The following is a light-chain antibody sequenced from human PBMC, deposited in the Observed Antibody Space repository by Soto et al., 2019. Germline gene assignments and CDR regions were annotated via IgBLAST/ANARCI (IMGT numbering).Light chain of an antibody. CDR3: HQRSNWPPIT. CDR2: DAS. J-gene: IGKJ5*01. CDR1: QSVSSY. V-gene: IGKV3-11*01. Sequence: EIVLTQYTATLSLSPGERATVSCRASQSVSSYLAWYQQKPGQAPRLLIYDASNRATGIPARFSGSGSGTDFTLTISSLVPEDFAVYYCHQRSNWPPITFGQGTRLEI.